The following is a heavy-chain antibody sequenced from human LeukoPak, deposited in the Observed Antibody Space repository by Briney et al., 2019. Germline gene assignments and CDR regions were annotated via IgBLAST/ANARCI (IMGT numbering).Heavy chain of an antibody. CDR1: GFTFSSYW. D-gene: IGHD5-18*01. Sequence: GGSLRLSCAASGFTFSSYWMSWVRQAPGKGLEWVANIKQDGSEKYYMDSVKGRFTISRDNAKNSLYLQMNSLRAEDTAVYYCARDGSYGVFDYWGQGTLVTVSS. CDR2: IKQDGSEK. V-gene: IGHV3-7*01. J-gene: IGHJ4*02. CDR3: ARDGSYGVFDY.